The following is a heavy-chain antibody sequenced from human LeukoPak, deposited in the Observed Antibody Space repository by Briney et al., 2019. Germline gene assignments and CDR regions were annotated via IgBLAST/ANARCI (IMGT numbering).Heavy chain of an antibody. CDR2: IYSGGST. D-gene: IGHD5-24*01. Sequence: GGSLRLSXAASGFTVSSNYMSWVRQAPGKGLEWVSVIYSGGSTYYADSVKGRFTISRDNSKNTLYLQMNSLRAEDTAVYYCARARHPSPMAFDYWGQGTLVTVSS. J-gene: IGHJ4*02. V-gene: IGHV3-53*01. CDR3: ARARHPSPMAFDY. CDR1: GFTVSSNY.